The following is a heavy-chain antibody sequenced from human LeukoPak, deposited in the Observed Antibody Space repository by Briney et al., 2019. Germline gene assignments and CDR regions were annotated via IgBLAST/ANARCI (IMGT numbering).Heavy chain of an antibody. V-gene: IGHV4-39*07. Sequence: SETLSPTCTVSGGSISSSSYYWGWIRQPPGKGPEWIGSIYYSGSTYYNPSLKSRVTISVDTSKNQFSLKLSSVTAADTAAYYCARSVPSYYDSSGSPFQHWGQGTLVTVFS. J-gene: IGHJ1*01. D-gene: IGHD3-22*01. CDR1: GGSISSSSYY. CDR3: ARSVPSYYDSSGSPFQH. CDR2: IYYSGST.